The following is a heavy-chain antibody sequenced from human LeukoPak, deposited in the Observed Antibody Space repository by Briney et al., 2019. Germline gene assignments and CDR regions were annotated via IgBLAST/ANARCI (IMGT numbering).Heavy chain of an antibody. V-gene: IGHV3-21*01. D-gene: IGHD2-8*01. CDR3: ARDGCTNGVCFTFDY. Sequence: GGSLRLSCAASGFTFSSYSMNWVRQAPGKGLEWVSSISSSSSYIYYADSVKGRFTISRDNAKNSLYLQMNSLRAEDTAVYYCARDGCTNGVCFTFDYWGQGTLATVSS. CDR1: GFTFSSYS. J-gene: IGHJ4*02. CDR2: ISSSSSYI.